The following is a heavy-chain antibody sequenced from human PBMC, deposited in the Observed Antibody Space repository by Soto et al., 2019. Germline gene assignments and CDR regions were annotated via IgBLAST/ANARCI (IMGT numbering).Heavy chain of an antibody. CDR1: GFTFSSYA. D-gene: IGHD3-16*02. Sequence: GGSLRLSCAASGFTFSSYAMSWVRQAPGKGLEWVSVISGSVGSTYYAVSVKGRFTISRDNSKNTLFLQMNSLRAEDTAVYYCAKDSNYDYVWGSYRPDAFDIWGQGTMVTVSS. V-gene: IGHV3-23*01. J-gene: IGHJ3*02. CDR3: AKDSNYDYVWGSYRPDAFDI. CDR2: ISGSVGST.